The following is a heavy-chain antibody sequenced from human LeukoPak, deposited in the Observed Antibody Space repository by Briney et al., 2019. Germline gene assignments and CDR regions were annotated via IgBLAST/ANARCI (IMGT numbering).Heavy chain of an antibody. CDR1: GFTFSSYG. V-gene: IGHV3-30*03. D-gene: IGHD5-12*01. CDR2: ISYDGSNK. J-gene: IGHJ6*03. Sequence: GSLRLSCAASGFTFSSYGMHWVRQAPGKGLEWVAVISYDGSNKYYADSVKGRFTISRDNSKNTLYLQMNSLRAEDTAVYYCARDLRGYSGYDSDYYYYYMDVWGKGTTVTVSS. CDR3: ARDLRGYSGYDSDYYYYYMDV.